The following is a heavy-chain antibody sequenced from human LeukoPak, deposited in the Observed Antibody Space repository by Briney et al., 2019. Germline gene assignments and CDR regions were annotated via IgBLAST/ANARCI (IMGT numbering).Heavy chain of an antibody. V-gene: IGHV4-4*02. D-gene: IGHD5-12*01. CDR3: ARARYSGYDLYYFDY. CDR1: GDSINSLDL. CDR2: MYLSGTT. Sequence: SETLSLTCTVSGDSINSLDLWSWVRQPPGKGLEWIGEMYLSGTTHSNPSVKSRVTISVDKSKNQFSLKLSSVTAADTAVYYCARARYSGYDLYYFDYWGQGTLVTVSS. J-gene: IGHJ4*02.